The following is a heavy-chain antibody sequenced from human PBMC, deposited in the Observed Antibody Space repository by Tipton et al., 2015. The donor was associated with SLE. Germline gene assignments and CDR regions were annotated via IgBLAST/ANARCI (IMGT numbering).Heavy chain of an antibody. V-gene: IGHV3-9*01. D-gene: IGHD3-22*01. J-gene: IGHJ4*02. CDR1: GFTFDDYA. Sequence: SLRLSCTVSGFTFDDYAMHWVRQAPGKGLEWVSGISWNSGRIGYADSVKGRFTISRDNAKNSLYLQMISLRAEDTALYYCAKDLRTYYYDNSGPLDSWGQGTLVTVSS. CDR2: ISWNSGRI. CDR3: AKDLRTYYYDNSGPLDS.